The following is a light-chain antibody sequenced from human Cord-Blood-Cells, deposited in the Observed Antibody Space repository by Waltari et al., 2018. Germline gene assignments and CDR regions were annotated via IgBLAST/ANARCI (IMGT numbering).Light chain of an antibody. CDR3: CSYAGSSTV. J-gene: IGLJ3*02. CDR2: EGS. CDR1: SRHVGGYNL. Sequence: QSALTQPAPVSGSPGQSITISCTGTSRHVGGYNLVSWYQQHPGKAPKLMIYEGSKRPSGVSNRFSGSKSGNTASLTFSGLQAEDEADYYCCSYAGSSTVFGGGTKLTVL. V-gene: IGLV2-23*01.